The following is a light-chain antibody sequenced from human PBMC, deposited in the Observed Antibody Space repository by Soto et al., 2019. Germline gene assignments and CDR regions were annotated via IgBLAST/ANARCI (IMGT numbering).Light chain of an antibody. CDR2: GAS. Sequence: ETVLTQSPGTLSLSPGERATLSSSASQTIRSNYLAWYRQTPGQAPRLLIYGASNRATGIADRFSGSGSGTDFTLIISRLEPEDFALYYCQQYGSSPWTFGQGTKVEI. CDR1: QTIRSNY. CDR3: QQYGSSPWT. V-gene: IGKV3-20*01. J-gene: IGKJ1*01.